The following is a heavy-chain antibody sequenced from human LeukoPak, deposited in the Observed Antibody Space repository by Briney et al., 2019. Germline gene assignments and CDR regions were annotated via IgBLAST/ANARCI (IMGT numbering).Heavy chain of an antibody. CDR3: ARHRLTGIAARRRLNWFDP. D-gene: IGHD6-6*01. CDR1: GGSISSSSYY. Sequence: PSETLSLTCTVSGGSISSSSYYWGWIRQPPGKGLEWIGSIYYSGSTYYNPSLKSRVTISVDTSKNQFSLKLSSVTAADTAVYYCARHRLTGIAARRRLNWFDPWGQGTLVTVSS. CDR2: IYYSGST. V-gene: IGHV4-39*01. J-gene: IGHJ5*02.